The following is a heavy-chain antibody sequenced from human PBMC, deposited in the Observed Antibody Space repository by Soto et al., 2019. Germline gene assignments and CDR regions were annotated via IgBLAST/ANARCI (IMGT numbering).Heavy chain of an antibody. J-gene: IGHJ4*02. V-gene: IGHV3-11*01. D-gene: IGHD3-22*01. Sequence: QVQLVESGGGLVKPGGSLRLSCAASGFTFSDYYMSWIRQAPGKGLAWISYISSVDSIIYYADSVKGRFTISRDNAKNSLFLQMNSLRAEDTAVYYCARDLGYYASSGYFDYWGQGTLVTVSS. CDR1: GFTFSDYY. CDR2: ISSVDSII. CDR3: ARDLGYYASSGYFDY.